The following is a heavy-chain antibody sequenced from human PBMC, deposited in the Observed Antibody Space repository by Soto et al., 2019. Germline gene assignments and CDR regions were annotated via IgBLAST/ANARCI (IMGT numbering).Heavy chain of an antibody. J-gene: IGHJ6*03. D-gene: IGHD2-15*01. CDR1: GFTFSSYS. CDR2: ISSSSSYI. CDR3: ARDHCSGGSCYESNYYYMDV. Sequence: GGSLRLSCAASGFTFSSYSMNWVRQAPGKGLEWVSSISSSSSYIYYADSVKGRFTISRDNAKNSLYLQMNSLRAEDTAVYYCARDHCSGGSCYESNYYYMDVWGKGTTVTVSS. V-gene: IGHV3-21*01.